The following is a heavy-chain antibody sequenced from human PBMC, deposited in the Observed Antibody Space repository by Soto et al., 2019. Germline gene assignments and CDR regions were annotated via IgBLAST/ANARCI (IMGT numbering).Heavy chain of an antibody. CDR1: GFTFSSYG. Sequence: QVQLVESGGGVVQPGRSLRLSCAASGFTFSSYGMHWVRQAPGKGLEWVAVIWHDGSNKYYADSVKGRFTISRDNSKNTLYLQMNSLRAEDTAVYYCARDPYGSGSYYLAYWGQGTLVTVSS. D-gene: IGHD3-10*01. CDR3: ARDPYGSGSYYLAY. J-gene: IGHJ4*02. V-gene: IGHV3-33*01. CDR2: IWHDGSNK.